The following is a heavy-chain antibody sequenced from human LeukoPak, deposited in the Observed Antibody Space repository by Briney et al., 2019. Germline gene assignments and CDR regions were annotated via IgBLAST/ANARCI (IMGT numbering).Heavy chain of an antibody. CDR1: GGSISSYY. J-gene: IGHJ6*02. V-gene: IGHV4-59*01. CDR2: IYYSGST. Sequence: PSETLSLTCTVSGGSISSYYWSWIRQPPGKGLEWVGYIYYSGSTNYNPSLKSRVTISVDTSKNQFSLNLTSVTAADTAVYSCASHAYYYYGMDVWGQGTTVTVSS. CDR3: ASHAYYYYGMDV.